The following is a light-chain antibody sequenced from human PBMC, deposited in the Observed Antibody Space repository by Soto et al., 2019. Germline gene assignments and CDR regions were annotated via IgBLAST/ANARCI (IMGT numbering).Light chain of an antibody. CDR1: QSVSSSN. CDR2: GAS. Sequence: EIVLTQSPATLSWSPGDRATLYCRASQSVSSSNLAWYQQKRGQSPRLLIYGASSRATGIPDRFSGSGSGPDFTLTISRLEPEDFAVYFCQHYGSSPWTFGQGTKVDIK. J-gene: IGKJ1*01. V-gene: IGKV3-20*01. CDR3: QHYGSSPWT.